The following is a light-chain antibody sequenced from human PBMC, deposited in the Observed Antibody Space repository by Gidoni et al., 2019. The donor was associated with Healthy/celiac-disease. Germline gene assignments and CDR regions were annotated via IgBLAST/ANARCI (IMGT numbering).Light chain of an antibody. CDR1: QSLLHSNGYNY. J-gene: IGKJ3*01. CDR2: LCS. V-gene: IGKV2-28*01. Sequence: DIVMTQSPLSLPVTPGEPASISCRSSQSLLHSNGYNYLDWYLQKPGQSPQLLIYLCSNRASGVPDRFSCSGSGTDFTLKISRVEAEDVGVYYCMQALQTPFTFGPGTKVDIK. CDR3: MQALQTPFT.